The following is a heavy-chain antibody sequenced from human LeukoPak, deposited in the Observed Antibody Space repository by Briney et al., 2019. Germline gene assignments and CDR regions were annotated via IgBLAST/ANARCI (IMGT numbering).Heavy chain of an antibody. CDR1: GYTFTGYH. CDR2: INPNSGGT. J-gene: IGHJ4*02. V-gene: IGHV1-2*02. CDR3: ARSSGSYYPDY. D-gene: IGHD1-26*01. Sequence: GASVKVSCKASGYTFTGYHMHWVRQAPGQGLEWMGWINPNSGGTNYAQKFQGRVTMTRDTSISTAYMELSGLRSDDTAVFYCARSSGSYYPDYWGQGTLVTVS.